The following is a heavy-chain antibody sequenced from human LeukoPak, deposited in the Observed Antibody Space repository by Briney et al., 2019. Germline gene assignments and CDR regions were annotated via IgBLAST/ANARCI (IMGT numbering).Heavy chain of an antibody. CDR3: ARDAGWGRLDS. CDR1: GLTISDSW. J-gene: IGHJ4*02. CDR2: LASDESNK. V-gene: IGHV3-74*01. Sequence: QPGGSLRLSCAASGLTISDSWTHWVRQAPGKGLMWVSRLASDESNKIYADSVKGRFTISRDNAKNTLYLQMNSLRVEDTGIYYCARDAGWGRLDSWGQGALVTVSS. D-gene: IGHD3-16*01.